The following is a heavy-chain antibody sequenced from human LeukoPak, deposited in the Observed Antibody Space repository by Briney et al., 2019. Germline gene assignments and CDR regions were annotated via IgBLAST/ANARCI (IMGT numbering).Heavy chain of an antibody. CDR1: RFTFNNYA. J-gene: IGHJ4*02. V-gene: IGHV3-23*01. CDR3: AKELAITLPFDY. Sequence: GGSLRLSCAASRFTFNNYAMSWVRQAPGKGLEWVSAISHNGRDTYYADSVQGRFIISTDNSKNVLNLQMDSLLAEDTAVYYCAKELAITLPFDYWGQGTLVTVSS. D-gene: IGHD2-21*01. CDR2: ISHNGRDT.